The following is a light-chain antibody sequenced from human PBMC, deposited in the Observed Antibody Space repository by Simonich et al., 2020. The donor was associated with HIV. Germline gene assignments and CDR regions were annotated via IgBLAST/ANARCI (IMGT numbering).Light chain of an antibody. CDR1: QSIRTY. J-gene: IGKJ2*01. Sequence: DIQMTQSPSSLSASVGDRVTVACRASQSIRTYLTWDQQKPGKDPKLLIYAASSLQSGVPSRFRGSGSGTDFTLTINSLQPEDLATYYCQQSYSNPRTFGQGTKLEIK. CDR3: QQSYSNPRT. V-gene: IGKV1-39*01. CDR2: AAS.